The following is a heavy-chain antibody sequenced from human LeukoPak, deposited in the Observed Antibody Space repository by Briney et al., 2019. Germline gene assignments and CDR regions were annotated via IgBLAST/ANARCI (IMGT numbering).Heavy chain of an antibody. J-gene: IGHJ4*02. CDR1: GGSFSGYY. V-gene: IGHV4-34*01. CDR2: INHSGST. CDR3: ARDLGALIAHYFDY. D-gene: IGHD3-10*01. Sequence: SETLSLTCAVYGGSFSGYYWSWIRQPPGKGLEWIGEINHSGSTNYNPSLKSRVTISVDTSKNQFPLKLSSVTAADTAVYYCARDLGALIAHYFDYWGQGTLVTVSS.